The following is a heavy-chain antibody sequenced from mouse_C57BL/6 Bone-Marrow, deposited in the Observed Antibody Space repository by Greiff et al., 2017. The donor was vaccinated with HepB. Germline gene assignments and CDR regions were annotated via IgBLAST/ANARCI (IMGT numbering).Heavy chain of an antibody. D-gene: IGHD1-1*01. CDR1: GFTFSDYG. Sequence: EVQRVESGGGLVKPGGSLKLSCAASGFTFSDYGMHWVRQAPEKGLEWVAYISSGSSTIYYADTVKGRFTISRDNAKNTLFLQMTSLRSEDTAMYYCASLHYYGSRGYAMDYWGQGTSVTVSS. J-gene: IGHJ4*01. CDR3: ASLHYYGSRGYAMDY. V-gene: IGHV5-17*01. CDR2: ISSGSSTI.